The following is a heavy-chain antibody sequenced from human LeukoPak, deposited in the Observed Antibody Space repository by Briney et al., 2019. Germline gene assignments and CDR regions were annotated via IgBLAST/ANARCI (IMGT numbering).Heavy chain of an antibody. J-gene: IGHJ4*02. CDR3: AKERRRSSSSGLVDY. Sequence: SLILSCAASGFTFDDYAMHWVRPAPGKGLEWVSGISWNSGSIGYADSVKGRFTISRDNAKDSLYLQMNSLRAEDTALYYCAKERRRSSSSGLVDYWGQGTLVTVSS. D-gene: IGHD6-6*01. CDR2: ISWNSGSI. V-gene: IGHV3-9*01. CDR1: GFTFDDYA.